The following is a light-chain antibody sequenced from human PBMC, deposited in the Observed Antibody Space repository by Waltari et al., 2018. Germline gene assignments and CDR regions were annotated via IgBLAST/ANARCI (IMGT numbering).Light chain of an antibody. V-gene: IGKV4-1*01. CDR3: QQYYSTPPA. Sequence: DIVMTQSPDSLAVFLGERATINCKSSQSVLYSYNNKNYLAWYHQKSGQPPKLLVYWASTRESGVPDRFSGSGSGTDFTLTISSLQAEDVAVYYCQQYYSTPPAFGQGTKLEIK. CDR2: WAS. CDR1: QSVLYSYNNKNY. J-gene: IGKJ2*01.